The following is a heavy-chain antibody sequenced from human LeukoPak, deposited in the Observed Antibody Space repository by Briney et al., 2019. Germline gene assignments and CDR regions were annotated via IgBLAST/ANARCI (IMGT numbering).Heavy chain of an antibody. Sequence: GGSLRPSCAASRFTFSNAWMSWVSQAPGKGLEWVGRIKSKTDGGTTDYAAPVKGRFTISRDDSKSTLYLQMNSLKTEDTAVYYCTTFSYYYGSGSYYSFDYWGQGTLVTVSS. D-gene: IGHD3-10*01. CDR1: RFTFSNAW. J-gene: IGHJ4*02. V-gene: IGHV3-15*01. CDR2: IKSKTDGGTT. CDR3: TTFSYYYGSGSYYSFDY.